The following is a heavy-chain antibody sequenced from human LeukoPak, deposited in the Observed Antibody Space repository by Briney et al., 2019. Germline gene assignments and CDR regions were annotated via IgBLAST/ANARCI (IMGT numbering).Heavy chain of an antibody. D-gene: IGHD2-2*01. CDR2: IKQDGSEK. CDR3: ARDCSEDIVVVPAAIYQDY. V-gene: IGHV3-7*01. CDR1: GFTFSSYW. J-gene: IGHJ4*02. Sequence: GGSLRLSCAASGFTFSSYWMSWVRQAPGKGLEWVANIKQDGSEKYYVDSVKGRFTISRDNAKNSLYLQMNSLRAEDTAVYYCARDCSEDIVVVPAAIYQDYWGQGTLVTVSS.